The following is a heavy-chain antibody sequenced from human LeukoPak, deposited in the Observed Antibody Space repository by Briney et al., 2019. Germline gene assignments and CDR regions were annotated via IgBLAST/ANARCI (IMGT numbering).Heavy chain of an antibody. CDR3: ARQEPVRVGWFDP. J-gene: IGHJ5*02. Sequence: GEPLKISCKGSGYSFTRYWIGWVRQMPGKGLEWMGIIYPGDSDTRYSPSFQGQVTISADKSISTAYLQWSSLKASDTAMYYCARQEPVRVGWFDPWGQGTLVTVSS. CDR2: IYPGDSDT. CDR1: GYSFTRYW. V-gene: IGHV5-51*01.